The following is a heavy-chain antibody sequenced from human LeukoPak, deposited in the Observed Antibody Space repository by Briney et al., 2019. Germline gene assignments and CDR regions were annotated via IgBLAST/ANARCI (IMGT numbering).Heavy chain of an antibody. J-gene: IGHJ4*02. D-gene: IGHD3-3*01. CDR1: GGTFSSYA. CDR2: IIPILGIA. Sequence: ASVKVSCKASGGTFSSYAISWVRQAPGQGLAWMGRIIPILGIANYAQKFQGRVTITADKSTSTAYMELSSLRSEDTAVYYCARMGFLEWSYFDYWGQGTLVTVSS. V-gene: IGHV1-69*04. CDR3: ARMGFLEWSYFDY.